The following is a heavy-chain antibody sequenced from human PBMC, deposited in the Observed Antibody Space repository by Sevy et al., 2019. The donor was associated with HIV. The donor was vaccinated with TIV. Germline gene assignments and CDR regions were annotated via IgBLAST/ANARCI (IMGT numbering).Heavy chain of an antibody. D-gene: IGHD2-15*01. Sequence: GGSLRLSCVVSGFTFSKYPMNWVRQAPGKGLEWVSSISSSSNYIYYGNSVKGRFTSSRENAKNSLYLQMNSLGADETAVYYCVRDGGCSSSSCLLYFDYWGQGILVTVSS. V-gene: IGHV3-21*01. CDR3: VRDGGCSSSSCLLYFDY. CDR2: ISSSSNYI. CDR1: GFTFSKYP. J-gene: IGHJ4*02.